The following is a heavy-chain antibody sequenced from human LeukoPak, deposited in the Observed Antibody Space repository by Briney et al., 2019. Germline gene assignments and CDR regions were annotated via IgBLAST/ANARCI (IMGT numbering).Heavy chain of an antibody. J-gene: IGHJ4*02. Sequence: KSSETLSLTCTVSGGSISSSSYYWGWIRQPPGKGLEGMGYIYYSGSTNYNPSLKSRVTISVDTTKNQFSLKLSSVTAADTAVYYCARNRDGYNGIDYWGQGTLVTVSS. CDR3: ARNRDGYNGIDY. CDR2: IYYSGST. CDR1: GGSISSSSYY. D-gene: IGHD5-24*01. V-gene: IGHV4-61*05.